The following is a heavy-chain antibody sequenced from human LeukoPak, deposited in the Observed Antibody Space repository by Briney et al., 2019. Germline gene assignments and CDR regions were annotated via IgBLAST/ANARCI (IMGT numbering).Heavy chain of an antibody. CDR3: ARDLGYSSA. J-gene: IGHJ5*02. D-gene: IGHD6-19*01. CDR2: LYHSGST. CDR1: GVSISNYY. V-gene: IGHV4-59*12. Sequence: SETLSLTCTGSGVSISNYYWSWIRQPPGKGLEWIGYLYHSGSTYYNPSLKSRVTISVDRSKNQFSLKLSSVTAADTAVYYCARDLGYSSAWGQGTLVTVSS.